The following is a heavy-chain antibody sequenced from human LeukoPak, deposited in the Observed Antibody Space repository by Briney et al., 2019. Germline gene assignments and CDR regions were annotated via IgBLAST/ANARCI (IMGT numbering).Heavy chain of an antibody. Sequence: GSLRLSCAASGFTFSSYWMSWVRQAPGKGLKWVANIKQDGSEKYYVDSVKGRFTISRDNAKNSLYLQMNSLRAEDTAVYYCARDPGDGHNSAGDFDYWGQGTLVTVSS. V-gene: IGHV3-7*01. CDR1: GFTFSSYW. D-gene: IGHD5-24*01. CDR2: IKQDGSEK. CDR3: ARDPGDGHNSAGDFDY. J-gene: IGHJ4*02.